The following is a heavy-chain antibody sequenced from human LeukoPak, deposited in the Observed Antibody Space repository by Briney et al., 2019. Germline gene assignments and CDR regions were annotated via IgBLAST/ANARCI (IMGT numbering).Heavy chain of an antibody. D-gene: IGHD3-22*01. CDR1: GGSISSGSYY. CDR2: IYTSGST. V-gene: IGHV4-61*02. Sequence: PSETLSLTCTVSGGSISSGSYYWSWNRQPAGKGLEWIGRIYTSGSTNYNPSLKSRVTISVDTSKNQFSLKLSSVTAADTAVYYCARADYYDSSGYSSYYYYGMDVWGQGTTVTVSS. CDR3: ARADYYDSSGYSSYYYYGMDV. J-gene: IGHJ6*02.